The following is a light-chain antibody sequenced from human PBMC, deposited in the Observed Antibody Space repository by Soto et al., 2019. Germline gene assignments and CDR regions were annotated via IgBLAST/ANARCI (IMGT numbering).Light chain of an antibody. Sequence: DIQMTQSPSTLSASVGDRVTITCRASQRISSWLAWYQQKPGKAPKLLIYKASSLESGVPSRFSGSGSGTEFTLTISSPQPDDFATYYCQHYNSYPITFGQGTRLEIK. J-gene: IGKJ5*01. CDR2: KAS. CDR1: QRISSW. CDR3: QHYNSYPIT. V-gene: IGKV1-5*03.